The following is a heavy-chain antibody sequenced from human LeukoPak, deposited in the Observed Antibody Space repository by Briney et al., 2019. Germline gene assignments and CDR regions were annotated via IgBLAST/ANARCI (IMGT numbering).Heavy chain of an antibody. J-gene: IGHJ4*02. CDR3: ARDLSRIHLWSNPYFDY. CDR1: GFTFGSSG. D-gene: IGHD5-18*01. V-gene: IGHV3-7*01. Sequence: GGSLRLSCAASGFTFGSSGMSWVRQAPGKGLEWVANIKQDGSEKYYVDSVKGRFTISRDNAKNSLYLQMNSLRAEDTAVYYCARDLSRIHLWSNPYFDYWGQGTLVTVSS. CDR2: IKQDGSEK.